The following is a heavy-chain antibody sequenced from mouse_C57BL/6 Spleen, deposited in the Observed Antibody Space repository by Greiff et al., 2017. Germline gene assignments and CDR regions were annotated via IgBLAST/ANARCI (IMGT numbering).Heavy chain of an antibody. J-gene: IGHJ2*01. CDR3: ARRYYSYFDY. CDR2: ISSGSSTI. D-gene: IGHD1-1*01. CDR1: GFTFSDYG. V-gene: IGHV5-17*01. Sequence: DVHLVESGGGLVKPGGSLKLSCAASGFTFSDYGMHWVRQAPEKGLEWVAYISSGSSTIYYADTVKGRFTISRDNAKNTLFLQMTSLRSEDTAMYYCARRYYSYFDYWGQGTTLTVSS.